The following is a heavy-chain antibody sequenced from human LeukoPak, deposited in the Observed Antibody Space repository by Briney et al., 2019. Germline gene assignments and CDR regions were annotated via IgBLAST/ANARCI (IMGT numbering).Heavy chain of an antibody. V-gene: IGHV1-2*02. CDR3: ARGRDFYDSSGYYRFYFDF. J-gene: IGHJ4*02. Sequence: ASVKVSCKVSGYTFTGYHMHWVRQAPGQGLEWMGLINPNSGGTNYGQKFQDRVTMTRDTSINTAYMELSSLRSDDTALYYCARGRDFYDSSGYYRFYFDFWGKGTLVTVSS. D-gene: IGHD3-22*01. CDR1: GYTFTGYH. CDR2: INPNSGGT.